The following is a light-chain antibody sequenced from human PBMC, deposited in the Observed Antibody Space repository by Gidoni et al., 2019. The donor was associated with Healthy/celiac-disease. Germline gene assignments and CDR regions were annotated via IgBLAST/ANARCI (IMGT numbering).Light chain of an antibody. V-gene: IGKV1-39*01. J-gene: IGKJ4*01. Sequence: DIQVTQSPSSLSASVGDRVTITCQANQSISSYLNWYRQKPGKAPKRLIYAESSLQSGVPSRFSGSGSGTDFNLTIRSLQPEDFATYYCQQSYSTLLTFGGGTKVEIK. CDR1: QSISSY. CDR2: AES. CDR3: QQSYSTLLT.